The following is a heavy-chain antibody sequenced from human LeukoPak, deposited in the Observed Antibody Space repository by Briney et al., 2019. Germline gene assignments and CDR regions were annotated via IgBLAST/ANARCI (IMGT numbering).Heavy chain of an antibody. CDR2: IYPGTSDT. Sequence: GESLKISCKGSGYSFTNYWMGWLGQLPGKGREGMGIIYPGTSDTRYSPSFQGQVTISADKSVSTAYLQWSSLKASDTAMYYCARHGGGDIVVVPAAKEYNWFDPWGQGTLVTVSS. D-gene: IGHD2-2*01. CDR1: GYSFTNYW. V-gene: IGHV5-51*01. J-gene: IGHJ5*02. CDR3: ARHGGGDIVVVPAAKEYNWFDP.